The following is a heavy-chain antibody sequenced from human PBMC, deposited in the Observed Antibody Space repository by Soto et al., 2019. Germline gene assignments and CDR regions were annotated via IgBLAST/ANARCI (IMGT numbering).Heavy chain of an antibody. D-gene: IGHD3-22*01. CDR1: GGSISSYY. V-gene: IGHV4-59*06. CDR3: ETDPRSGCDSSGYYYTAAFDI. Sequence: SETLSLTCTVSGGSISSYYGSWIRQHPGKGLEWIGYIYYSGSTYYNPSLKSRVTISVDTSKNQFSLKLSSVTAADTAVYYCETDPRSGCDSSGYYYTAAFDIWRQGTTVTVS. CDR2: IYYSGST. J-gene: IGHJ3*02.